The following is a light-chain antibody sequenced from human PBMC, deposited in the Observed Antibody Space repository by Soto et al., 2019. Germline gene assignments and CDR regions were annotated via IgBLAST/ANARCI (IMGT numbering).Light chain of an antibody. CDR2: DAS. V-gene: IGKV1-5*01. Sequence: DIQMPQSPSTLSASVGDRVTITCRASQTITTWLAWYQQKPGKAPNLLIYDASSLESGVPSRFSGSGSGTEFTLTITSLQPDDSATYYCHEYFTYSRTFGQGTKVAIK. J-gene: IGKJ1*01. CDR3: HEYFTYSRT. CDR1: QTITTW.